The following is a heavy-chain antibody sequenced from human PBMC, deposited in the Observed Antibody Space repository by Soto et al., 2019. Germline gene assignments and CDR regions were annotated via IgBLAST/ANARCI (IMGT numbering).Heavy chain of an antibody. CDR3: ARHYCRGSRCNGGLGYYYGMDV. D-gene: IGHD2-15*01. V-gene: IGHV3-30*01. CDR2: ISFHGSTK. CDR1: GFTFSSYA. Sequence: PGGSLRLSXAASGFTFSSYAMSWVRQAPGKGLEWGAAISFHGSTKYYGDSVKGRFSISRDNSKNTLYLQMDSLRPEDTAVYSCARHYCRGSRCNGGLGYYYGMDVWGQGTTVTVSS. J-gene: IGHJ6*02.